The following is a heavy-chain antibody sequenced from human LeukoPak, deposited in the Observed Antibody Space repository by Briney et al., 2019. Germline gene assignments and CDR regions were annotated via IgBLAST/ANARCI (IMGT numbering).Heavy chain of an antibody. J-gene: IGHJ3*02. Sequence: TGGSLRLSCAASGFTFSGYSMNWVRQAPGKGLEWVSYINSRSSSIYYADSLKGRFTISRDNARNSLYLQMNSLRDEDTAVYYCARVGYAFDIWGQGTMVTVSS. CDR2: INSRSSSI. CDR3: ARVGYAFDI. V-gene: IGHV3-48*02. D-gene: IGHD3-16*01. CDR1: GFTFSGYS.